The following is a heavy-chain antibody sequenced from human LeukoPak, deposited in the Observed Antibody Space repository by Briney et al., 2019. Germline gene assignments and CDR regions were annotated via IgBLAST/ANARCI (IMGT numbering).Heavy chain of an antibody. V-gene: IGHV3-64D*06. Sequence: GGSLRLSCSASGFSFSSYGMHWVRQAPGKGLQFVSAISSNGDSTNYADAVKGRSTISRDNSKNTLYLQMSTLRAEDTAVYYCVKVGLVGATQTSYFDYWGQGTLVTVSS. D-gene: IGHD1-26*01. CDR2: ISSNGDST. CDR1: GFSFSSYG. J-gene: IGHJ4*02. CDR3: VKVGLVGATQTSYFDY.